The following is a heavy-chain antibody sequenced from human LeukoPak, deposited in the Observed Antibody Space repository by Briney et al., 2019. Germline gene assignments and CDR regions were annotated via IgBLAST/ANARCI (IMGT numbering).Heavy chain of an antibody. J-gene: IGHJ6*03. Sequence: GGSLRLSCAASGFTFSTYAMTWVRQAPGKGLEWVSSITGTGDGTSAADSVKGRFTISRDNSKNTLYLQMNSLRAEDTAVYYCARGGLIPLGSGTRKLEEKYYYYYYMDVWGKGTTVTVSS. CDR3: ARGGLIPLGSGTRKLEEKYYYYYYMDV. CDR1: GFTFSTYA. CDR2: ITGTGDGT. D-gene: IGHD2-2*01. V-gene: IGHV3-23*01.